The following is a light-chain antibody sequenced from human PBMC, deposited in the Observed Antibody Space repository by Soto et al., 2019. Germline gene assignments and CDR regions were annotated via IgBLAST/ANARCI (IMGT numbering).Light chain of an antibody. CDR3: NSYTSSSTPYV. CDR2: DVS. Sequence: QSVLTQPAAVSGSPGQSITISCTGTSSDVGGYNYVSWYQHHPGKAPKLLIYDVSNRPSGVSNRFSGSKSGNTASLTISGLQAEDEADYFCNSYTSSSTPYVVATGTKVTVL. V-gene: IGLV2-14*03. J-gene: IGLJ1*01. CDR1: SSDVGGYNY.